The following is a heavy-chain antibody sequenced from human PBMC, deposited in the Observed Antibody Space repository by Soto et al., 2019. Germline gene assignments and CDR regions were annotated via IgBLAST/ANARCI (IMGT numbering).Heavy chain of an antibody. V-gene: IGHV3-30-3*01. D-gene: IGHD2-15*01. J-gene: IGHJ4*02. CDR1: GFTFSSST. CDR2: ISNDGGNK. CDR3: AKESRIMVVVAAATGYFDY. Sequence: PGGSLRLSCAGSGFTFSSSTMHWVRQAPGKGLDWVAVISNDGGNKFYADSVKGRFTISRDNSQSTLYLQMNSLRAEDTAVYYCAKESRIMVVVAAATGYFDYWGQGTPVTVSS.